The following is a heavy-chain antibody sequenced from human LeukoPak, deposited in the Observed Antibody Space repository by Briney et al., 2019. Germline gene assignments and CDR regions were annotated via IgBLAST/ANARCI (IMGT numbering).Heavy chain of an antibody. CDR2: IRNDGSDK. CDR3: AKVAGSSGYYYMDV. Sequence: PGGSLRLSCAASGFIFSTYGMHWVRQAPGKGLEWVAFIRNDGSDKYYGVSVKGRFTISRDNSKNTLYLQMNSLRAEDTAVYYCAKVAGSSGYYYMDVWGKGTTVTISS. D-gene: IGHD1-26*01. J-gene: IGHJ6*03. CDR1: GFIFSTYG. V-gene: IGHV3-30*02.